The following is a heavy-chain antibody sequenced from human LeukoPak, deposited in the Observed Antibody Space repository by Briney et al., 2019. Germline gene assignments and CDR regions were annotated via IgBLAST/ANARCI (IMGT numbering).Heavy chain of an antibody. V-gene: IGHV3-49*03. CDR1: GFFFGACA. Sequence: GGSLRLSCTTSGFFFGACAMSWFRQAPGKGLEWVGFIRSETYGGAIEYAASVKGRFTISRDDSKGIAYLQMNSLKTEDTAVYYCARDQLGGDPDDYYYYYMDVWGKGTTVTVSS. J-gene: IGHJ6*03. CDR2: IRSETYGGAI. CDR3: ARDQLGGDPDDYYYYYMDV. D-gene: IGHD4-17*01.